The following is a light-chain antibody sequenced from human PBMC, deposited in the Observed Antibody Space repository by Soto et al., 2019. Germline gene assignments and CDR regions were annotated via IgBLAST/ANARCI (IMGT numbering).Light chain of an antibody. Sequence: QSVLTQPASVSGSPGQSITISCTGTSSDVGGYNYVSWYQQHPGKAPKLMIYDVRNRPSGVSTRFSASKSGNTASLTISGLQAEDEADYYCSSYTSSITLYVVFGGGTKVTVL. CDR3: SSYTSSITLYVV. J-gene: IGLJ2*01. CDR1: SSDVGGYNY. V-gene: IGLV2-14*01. CDR2: DVR.